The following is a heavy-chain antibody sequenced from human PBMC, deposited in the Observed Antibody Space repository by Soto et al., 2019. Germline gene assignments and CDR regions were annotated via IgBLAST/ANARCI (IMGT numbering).Heavy chain of an antibody. CDR2: IYWDDDK. Sequence: SGPTLVKPTQNLTLTCTFSGFSLSTSGVGVGWIRQPPGKALEWLALIYWDDDKRYSPSLKSRLTITKDTSKNQVVLTMTNMDPVDTATYYCAHRQVGNWGFDYWGQGTLVTVSS. CDR3: AHRQVGNWGFDY. CDR1: GFSLSTSGVG. V-gene: IGHV2-5*02. D-gene: IGHD7-27*01. J-gene: IGHJ4*02.